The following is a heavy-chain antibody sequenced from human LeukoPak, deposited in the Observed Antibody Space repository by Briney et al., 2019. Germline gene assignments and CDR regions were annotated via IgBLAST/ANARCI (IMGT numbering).Heavy chain of an antibody. CDR2: ISYDGSNK. Sequence: GGSLRLSCAASGFTFSSYGMHWVRQAPGKGLEWVAVISYDGSNKYYADSVKGRFTISRDNSKNTLYLQMNSLRAEDTAVYYCARGDISVTKHFDYWGQGSLVTVSS. D-gene: IGHD1-7*01. CDR1: GFTFSSYG. CDR3: ARGDISVTKHFDY. J-gene: IGHJ4*02. V-gene: IGHV3-30*03.